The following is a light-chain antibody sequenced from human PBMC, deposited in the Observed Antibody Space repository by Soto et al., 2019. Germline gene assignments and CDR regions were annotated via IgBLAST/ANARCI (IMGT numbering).Light chain of an antibody. CDR2: RTS. CDR1: QSVSSY. V-gene: IGKV3D-11*02. Sequence: ETVLTQSPATLSLSPGERATLSCRASQSVSSYLAWYQQKPGQAPRLLIYRTSTRATGIPDRFSGSGSGTDFTLTISSLEPEDFAVYYCQQRSNWQGATFGGGTKVDIK. CDR3: QQRSNWQGAT. J-gene: IGKJ4*01.